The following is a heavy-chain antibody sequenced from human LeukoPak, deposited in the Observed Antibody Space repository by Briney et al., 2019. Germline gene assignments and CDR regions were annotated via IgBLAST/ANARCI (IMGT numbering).Heavy chain of an antibody. D-gene: IGHD6-19*01. V-gene: IGHV3-30*02. CDR3: AKEQWLGKMNYFDY. CDR1: GFTFSSYG. Sequence: GGSLRLSCAASGFTFSSYGMHWVRQAPGKGLEWVAFIRYDGSNKYYADSVKGRFTISRDTSKNTLYLQMNSLRAEDTAVYYCAKEQWLGKMNYFDYWGQGTLVTVSS. J-gene: IGHJ4*02. CDR2: IRYDGSNK.